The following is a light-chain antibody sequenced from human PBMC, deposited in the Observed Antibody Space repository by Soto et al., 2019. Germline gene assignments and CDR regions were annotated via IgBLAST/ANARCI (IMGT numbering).Light chain of an antibody. CDR2: GAS. Sequence: DIVLTQSPGTLSLSPGERAALSCRASQSVSSSYLAWYQQKPGQAPRLLIYGASNRATGIPDRFSGSGSGTDFTLTIGRLEPEDFAVYYCQQHDNSPLTFGGGTKVDIK. V-gene: IGKV3-20*01. CDR3: QQHDNSPLT. CDR1: QSVSSSY. J-gene: IGKJ4*01.